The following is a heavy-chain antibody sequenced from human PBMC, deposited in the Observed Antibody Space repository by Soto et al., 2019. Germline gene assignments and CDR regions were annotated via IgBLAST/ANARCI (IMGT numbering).Heavy chain of an antibody. Sequence: AMHWVRQAPGKGLEWVSGISWNSGSIGYADSVKGRFTISRDNAKNSLYPQMNSLRAEDTALYYCAKDTGGGYGGKGRGRFYYYYGMDVWGQGTTVTVSS. CDR3: AKDTGGGYGGKGRGRFYYYYGMDV. D-gene: IGHD1-26*01. CDR2: ISWNSGSI. V-gene: IGHV3-9*01. CDR1: A. J-gene: IGHJ6*02.